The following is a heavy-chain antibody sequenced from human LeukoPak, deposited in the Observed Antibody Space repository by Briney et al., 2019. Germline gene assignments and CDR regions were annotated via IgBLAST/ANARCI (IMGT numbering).Heavy chain of an antibody. CDR2: INPNSGGT. Sequence: GASVKVSCKASGYTLTAYYIHWVRQAPGQGLEWMGWINPNSGGTNYAQKFQGRVTMTRDTSISTAYMELSRLRSDDTAVYYCARDGPLLLWFGELLENAFDIWGQGTMVTVSS. CDR1: GYTLTAYY. D-gene: IGHD3-10*01. V-gene: IGHV1-2*02. CDR3: ARDGPLLLWFGELLENAFDI. J-gene: IGHJ3*02.